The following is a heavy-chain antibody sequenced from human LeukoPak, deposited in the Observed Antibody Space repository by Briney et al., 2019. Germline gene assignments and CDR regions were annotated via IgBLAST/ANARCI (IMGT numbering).Heavy chain of an antibody. Sequence: GGSLRLSCAASGFTFSSYAMNWVRQAPGKGLEWVAYIKKTGSETYYADSVKGRFTISRDNSKNTQYLQMNSLRAEDTAVYYCAQSGTGITGTRNWFDPWGQGTLVTVSS. V-gene: IGHV3-30*02. CDR1: GFTFSSYA. J-gene: IGHJ5*02. D-gene: IGHD1-7*01. CDR2: IKKTGSET. CDR3: AQSGTGITGTRNWFDP.